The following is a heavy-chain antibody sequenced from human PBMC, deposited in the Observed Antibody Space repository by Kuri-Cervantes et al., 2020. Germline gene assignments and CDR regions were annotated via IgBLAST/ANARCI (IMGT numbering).Heavy chain of an antibody. CDR1: GGSISSYY. J-gene: IGHJ6*02. Sequence: SETLSLTCTVSGGSISSYYWCWIRQPPGKGLEWIGYIYYSGSTNYNPSLKSRVTISVDTSKNQFSLKLSSVTAADTAVYYCARAQNYYGMDVWGQGTTVTVSS. CDR3: ARAQNYYGMDV. CDR2: IYYSGST. V-gene: IGHV4-59*01.